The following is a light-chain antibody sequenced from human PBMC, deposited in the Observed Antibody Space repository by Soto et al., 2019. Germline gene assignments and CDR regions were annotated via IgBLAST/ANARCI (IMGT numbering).Light chain of an antibody. V-gene: IGKV1-33*01. J-gene: IGKJ4*01. CDR2: DAS. CDR3: QHYDDVLVT. Sequence: DIQLTRSPSSLSASVGETVTVTCQASQDISVYLNWYQEKPGKAPTLLIYDASNLKTGVPSRFSGLGSGTHFTLTISNLQPEDIATYFCQHYDDVLVTFGGGTKVEI. CDR1: QDISVY.